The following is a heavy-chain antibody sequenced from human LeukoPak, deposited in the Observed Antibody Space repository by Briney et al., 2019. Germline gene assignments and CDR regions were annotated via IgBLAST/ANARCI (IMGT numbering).Heavy chain of an antibody. CDR3: ARLDDSNSRRPENDAFDG. Sequence: GGSLRLSCAASGFTFSSYNMNWARQAPGKGLEWVSVIYSGGDTYYADSVKGRFTISRDNSKNTLYLQMNNLRPEDTAVYYCARLDDSNSRRPENDAFDGWGQGTTVTVSS. V-gene: IGHV3-66*02. CDR2: IYSGGDT. J-gene: IGHJ3*01. D-gene: IGHD3-22*01. CDR1: GFTFSSYN.